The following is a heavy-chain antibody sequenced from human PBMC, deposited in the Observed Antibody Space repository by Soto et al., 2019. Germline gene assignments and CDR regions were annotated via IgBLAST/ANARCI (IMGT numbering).Heavy chain of an antibody. V-gene: IGHV3-53*01. CDR2: IYSGGST. D-gene: IGHD3-3*01. CDR3: ARDRYYDFWSGYYKDPYYCGMDV. J-gene: IGHJ6*02. CDR1: GFTVSSNY. Sequence: GGSLRLSCAASGFTVSSNYMSWVRQAPGKGLEWVSVIYSGGSTYYADSVKGRFTISRDNSKNTLYLQMNSLRAEDTAVYYCARDRYYDFWSGYYKDPYYCGMDVWGQGTTVTVSS.